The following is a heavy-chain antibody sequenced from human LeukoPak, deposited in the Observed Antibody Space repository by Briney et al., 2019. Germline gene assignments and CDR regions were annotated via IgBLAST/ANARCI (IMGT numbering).Heavy chain of an antibody. D-gene: IGHD1-7*01. CDR1: GFTFSSYW. J-gene: IGHJ6*02. Sequence: PGGSLRLSCAASGFTFSSYWMSWVRQAPGKGLEGVANINQDGTEKYYVDSVKGRFTISRDNAKNSLYLQMNSLRAEDTAVYFCARESLVSGTTRGNYYYYGMDVWGQGSTVTVSS. CDR2: INQDGTEK. V-gene: IGHV3-7*01. CDR3: ARESLVSGTTRGNYYYYGMDV.